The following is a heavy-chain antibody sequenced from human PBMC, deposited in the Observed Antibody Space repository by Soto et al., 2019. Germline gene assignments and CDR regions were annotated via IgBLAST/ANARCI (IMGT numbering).Heavy chain of an antibody. Sequence: QVQLVQSGAEVKKPESSVRVSCKASGGTFNSYAITWVRQAPGQGLEWMGGTIPMFGTTNYAEKFQGRVTITAGESTNTAYMELSSLRSDDTAVYYCTRCGIRYHSIGYYLGIDGMDVWGQGTTVIVSS. D-gene: IGHD3-22*01. V-gene: IGHV1-69*12. CDR1: GGTFNSYA. J-gene: IGHJ6*02. CDR2: TIPMFGTT. CDR3: TRCGIRYHSIGYYLGIDGMDV.